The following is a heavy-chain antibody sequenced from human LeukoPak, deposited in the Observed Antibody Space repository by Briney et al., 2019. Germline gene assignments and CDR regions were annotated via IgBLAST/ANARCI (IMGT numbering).Heavy chain of an antibody. J-gene: IGHJ4*02. Sequence: GGSLRLSCAASGFTFSSYSMNWVRQAPGKGLEWVSSISSSSSYIYYADSVKGRFTISRDNSKNTLYLQMNSLRAEDTAVYYCARDRLMGALDYWGQGTLVTVSS. CDR3: ARDRLMGALDY. D-gene: IGHD1-26*01. V-gene: IGHV3-21*01. CDR2: ISSSSSYI. CDR1: GFTFSSYS.